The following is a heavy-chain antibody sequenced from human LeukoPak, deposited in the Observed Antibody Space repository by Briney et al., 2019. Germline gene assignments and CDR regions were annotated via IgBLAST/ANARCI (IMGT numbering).Heavy chain of an antibody. V-gene: IGHV4-38-2*02. J-gene: IGHJ3*02. Sequence: PSETLSLTCTVSGYSISSGYYRGWIRQPPGKGLEWIGSIYHSGSTYYNPSLKSRVTISVDTSKNQFSLKLSSVTAADTAVYYCARVGGVIVEGAFDIWGQGTMVTVSS. CDR1: GYSISSGYY. D-gene: IGHD3-16*02. CDR2: IYHSGST. CDR3: ARVGGVIVEGAFDI.